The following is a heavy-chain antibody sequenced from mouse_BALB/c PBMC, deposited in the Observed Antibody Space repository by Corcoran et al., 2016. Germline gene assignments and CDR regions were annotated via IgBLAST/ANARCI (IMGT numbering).Heavy chain of an antibody. J-gene: IGHJ3*01. CDR1: GFSLSIPGMG. V-gene: IGHV8-8*01. D-gene: IGHD2-1*01. Sequence: QVTLKEYGTGILKPSQTLSLTCSFSGFSLSIPGMGVGWISRPSGKGLEWLAHIWWDDDKYYNPSLKIQLSSSKDTSRNQVFLKITSVDTADTATDYCALRIGGNPWFAYWGQGTLVTVS. CDR3: ALRIGGNPWFAY. CDR2: IWWDDDK.